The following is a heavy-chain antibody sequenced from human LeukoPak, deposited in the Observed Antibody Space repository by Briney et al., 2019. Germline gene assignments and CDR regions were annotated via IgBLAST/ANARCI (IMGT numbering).Heavy chain of an antibody. Sequence: GGSLRLSCAASGFTFSSYSMNWVRQAPGKGLEWVSSISSSSSYIYYADSVKGRFTISRDNAKNSLYLQMNSLRAEDTAVYYCARPLYDFWSGDAFDIWGRGTMVTVSS. D-gene: IGHD3-3*01. CDR2: ISSSSSYI. CDR3: ARPLYDFWSGDAFDI. V-gene: IGHV3-21*01. CDR1: GFTFSSYS. J-gene: IGHJ3*02.